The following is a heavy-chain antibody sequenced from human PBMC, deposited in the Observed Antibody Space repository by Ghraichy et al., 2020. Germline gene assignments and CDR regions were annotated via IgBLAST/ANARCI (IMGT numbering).Heavy chain of an antibody. CDR1: GFTFSSYS. J-gene: IGHJ4*02. CDR2: ISSSSYI. V-gene: IGHV3-21*01. CDR3: AREDSGYEFDY. D-gene: IGHD5-12*01. Sequence: GGSLRLSFAASGFTFSSYSMNWVRQAPGKGLEWVSSISSSSYIYYADSVKGRFTISRDNAKNSLYLQMNSLRAEDTAVYYCAREDSGYEFDYWGQGTLVTVSS.